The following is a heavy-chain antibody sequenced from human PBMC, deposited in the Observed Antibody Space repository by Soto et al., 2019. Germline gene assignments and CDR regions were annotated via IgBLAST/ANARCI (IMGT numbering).Heavy chain of an antibody. J-gene: IGHJ4*02. Sequence: PSETLSLTCTVSGGSISSYYWSWIRQPPGKGLEWIGEINHSVSTNYNPSLKSRVTISVDTSKNQFSLKLSSVTAADTAVYYCARDSITMVRNSRGLDSYYFDYWGQGTLVTVSS. CDR1: GGSISSYY. CDR3: ARDSITMVRNSRGLDSYYFDY. CDR2: INHSVST. D-gene: IGHD3-10*01. V-gene: IGHV4-34*01.